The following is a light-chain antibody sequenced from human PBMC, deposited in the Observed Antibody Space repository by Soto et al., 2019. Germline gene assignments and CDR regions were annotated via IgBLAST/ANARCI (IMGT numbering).Light chain of an antibody. CDR2: EVT. V-gene: IGLV2-14*01. Sequence: QSALTQPNSVSGSPGQSITISCTGTSSDVGSYNFVSWFQQHPGKAPKLIIYEVTNRPSGVSYRFSGSKSGNTASLTISWLQAEDEADYYCTSFTTTNTWVFGGGTKVTVL. CDR1: SSDVGSYNF. J-gene: IGLJ3*02. CDR3: TSFTTTNTWV.